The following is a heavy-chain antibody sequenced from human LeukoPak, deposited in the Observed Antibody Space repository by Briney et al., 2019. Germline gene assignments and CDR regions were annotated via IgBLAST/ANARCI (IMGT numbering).Heavy chain of an antibody. CDR2: ISASSFSI. CDR3: ARVDVGAFDI. J-gene: IGHJ3*02. V-gene: IGHV3-48*01. CDR1: GFPFSTCA. Sequence: GGSLRLSCTASGFPFSTCAMTWVRQAPGKGLEWVSSISASSFSIYYADSVKGRFTISRDNAKNSLYLQMNSLRAEDTAVYYCARVDVGAFDIWGQGTMVTVSS. D-gene: IGHD1-26*01.